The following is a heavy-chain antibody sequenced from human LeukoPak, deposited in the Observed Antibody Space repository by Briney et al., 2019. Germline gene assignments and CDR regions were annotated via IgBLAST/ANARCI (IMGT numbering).Heavy chain of an antibody. J-gene: IGHJ4*02. CDR2: LFYGGSI. CDR3: AGLFVGEYYGSGYYFDD. V-gene: IGHV4-39*02. Sequence: SETLSLTCTVSGGSITNNNYYWGWIRQPPEKGLEWIGSLFYGGSISYNPSLKSRVTISVDTSKNHLSLKLNSVTAADTAVYFCAGLFVGEYYGSGYYFDDWGQGTLVTVTS. CDR1: GGSITNNNYY. D-gene: IGHD3-10*01.